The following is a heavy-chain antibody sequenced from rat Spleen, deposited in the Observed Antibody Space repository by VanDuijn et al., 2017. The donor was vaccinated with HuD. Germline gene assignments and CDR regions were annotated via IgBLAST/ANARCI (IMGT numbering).Heavy chain of an antibody. CDR1: GFTFSNYG. V-gene: IGHV5-29*01. D-gene: IGHD1-10*01. J-gene: IGHJ2*01. Sequence: EVQLVESGGGLVQPGRSLKLSCAASGFTFSNYGMAWVRQAPTKGLEWVATISYDGSSTYYRDSVKGRFTISRDNAKSTLYLQMDSLRSEDTATYYCARRGVTTTPFDYWGQGVMVTVSS. CDR3: ARRGVTTTPFDY. CDR2: ISYDGSST.